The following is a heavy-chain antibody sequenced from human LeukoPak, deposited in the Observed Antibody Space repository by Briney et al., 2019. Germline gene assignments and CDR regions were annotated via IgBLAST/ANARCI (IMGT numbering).Heavy chain of an antibody. D-gene: IGHD3-9*01. J-gene: IGHJ4*02. Sequence: NYNPSLKTRVPISVDTSKNQFSLKLSSVTAADTAVYYCARHTTYYDILTGYYQSGYFDYWGQGTLVTVSS. V-gene: IGHV4-59*08. CDR3: ARHTTYYDILTGYYQSGYFDY.